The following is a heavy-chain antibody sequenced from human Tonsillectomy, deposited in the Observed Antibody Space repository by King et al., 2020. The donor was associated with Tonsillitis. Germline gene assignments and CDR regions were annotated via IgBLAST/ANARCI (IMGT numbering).Heavy chain of an antibody. J-gene: IGHJ6*03. CDR2: IYPGDSDT. CDR3: ARQGASVTRFYYYDHMDV. D-gene: IGHD2-21*02. V-gene: IGHV5-51*01. CDR1: GYNFASTW. Sequence: VQLVESGAEVKKPGESLKISCQGSGYNFASTWIGWVRQMPGQGREWMGIIYPGDSDTRYSPSFQGQVTISAATSISTAYLHWSSLKASDTAMYYCARQGASVTRFYYYDHMDVWGNGTTVTVSS.